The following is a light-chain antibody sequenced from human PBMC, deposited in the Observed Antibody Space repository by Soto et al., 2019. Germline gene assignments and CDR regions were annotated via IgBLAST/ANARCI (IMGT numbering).Light chain of an antibody. V-gene: IGLV2-8*01. J-gene: IGLJ1*01. CDR3: TSYAGGNNV. Sequence: QSALTQPPSASVSPGQSVTISCTGTSSDVGGYNYVSWYQQYPGKVPKLMIYEVNKRPSGVPDRCSGSKSGNTASLTVSGLQSEDEADYYCTSYAGGNNVFGTGTKLTVL. CDR2: EVN. CDR1: SSDVGGYNY.